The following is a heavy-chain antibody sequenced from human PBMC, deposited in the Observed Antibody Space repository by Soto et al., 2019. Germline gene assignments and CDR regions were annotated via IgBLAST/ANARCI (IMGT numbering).Heavy chain of an antibody. CDR1: GFSFSNYA. J-gene: IGHJ5*02. Sequence: GGSLRLSCAASGFSFSNYAMSWVRQAPGKGLEWVSTISGRGGSTYYADSVKGRFTISRDNSKNTLFLQMNSLRAEDTAIYYCAKGGDYLSWGQGTLVTVSS. V-gene: IGHV3-23*01. D-gene: IGHD4-17*01. CDR3: AKGGDYLS. CDR2: ISGRGGST.